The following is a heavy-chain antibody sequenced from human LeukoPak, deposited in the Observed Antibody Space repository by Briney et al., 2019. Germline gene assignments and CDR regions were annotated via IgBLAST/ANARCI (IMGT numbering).Heavy chain of an antibody. CDR1: GFTFSSHW. J-gene: IGHJ4*02. CDR2: IGGDGSST. CDR3: ARDWGTYYYDSSGYPFDY. D-gene: IGHD3-22*01. V-gene: IGHV3-74*03. Sequence: GGSLRLSCAASGFTFSSHWMHWVRQAPGKGLVWVSRIGGDGSSTTYADSVKGRFTISRDNAKNSLYLQMNSLRAEDTAVYYCARDWGTYYYDSSGYPFDYWGQGTLVTVSS.